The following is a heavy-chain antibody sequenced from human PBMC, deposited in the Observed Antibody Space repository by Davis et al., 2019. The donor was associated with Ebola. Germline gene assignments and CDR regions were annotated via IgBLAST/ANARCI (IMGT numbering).Heavy chain of an antibody. CDR2: INHSGST. V-gene: IGHV4-34*01. CDR3: ARARVVVTAIGPYYYYGMDV. D-gene: IGHD2-21*02. Sequence: SETLSLTCTVSGGSISSYYWSWIRQPPGKGLEWIGEINHSGSTNYNPSLKSRVTISVDTSKNQFSLKLSSVTAADTAVYYCARARVVVTAIGPYYYYGMDVWGQGTTVTVSS. CDR1: GGSISSYY. J-gene: IGHJ6*02.